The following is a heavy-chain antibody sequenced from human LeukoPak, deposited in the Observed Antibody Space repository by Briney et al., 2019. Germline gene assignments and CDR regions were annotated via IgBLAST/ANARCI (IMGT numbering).Heavy chain of an antibody. V-gene: IGHV3-48*03. J-gene: IGHJ4*02. D-gene: IGHD3-9*01. CDR3: ARTYYDILTSYNPYFDY. CDR1: GFTFSSYE. Sequence: QPGGSLRLSCAASGFTFSSYEMNWVRQAPGKGLEWVSYISSSGSTTYYADSVKGRFTISRDNAKNSLYLQMNSLRAEDTAVYYCARTYYDILTSYNPYFDYWGQGTLVTVSS. CDR2: ISSSGSTT.